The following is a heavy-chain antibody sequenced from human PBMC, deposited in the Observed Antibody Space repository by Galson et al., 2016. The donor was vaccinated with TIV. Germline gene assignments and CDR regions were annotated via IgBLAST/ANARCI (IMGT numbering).Heavy chain of an antibody. CDR1: GGIFRSNA. CDR2: IIAIFGTA. CDR3: ARSPHDYSTYMDV. V-gene: IGHV1-69*13. J-gene: IGHJ6*03. Sequence: SVKVSCKASGGIFRSNAINWVRQAPGQGLEWMGGIIAIFGTANYAQKFQGRVSITADESTSTAYLELTSLRSDDTAVYYCARSPHDYSTYMDVWGKGTTVTVSS.